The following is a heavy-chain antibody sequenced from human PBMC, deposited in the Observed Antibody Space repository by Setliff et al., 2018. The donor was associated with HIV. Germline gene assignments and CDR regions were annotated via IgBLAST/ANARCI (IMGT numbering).Heavy chain of an antibody. J-gene: IGHJ4*02. CDR2: INPGTGNT. CDR1: GYDFKIYD. D-gene: IGHD1-1*01. CDR3: ARGKIPSWRLTMFDF. Sequence: GASVKVSCKASGYDFKIYDINWVRQVAGQGLEWMGWINPGTGNTSYPQNFSGRVTMTRNTSINTVYMELSSLRSEDTAIYFCARGKIPSWRLTMFDFWGQGTPVTVSS. V-gene: IGHV1-8*01.